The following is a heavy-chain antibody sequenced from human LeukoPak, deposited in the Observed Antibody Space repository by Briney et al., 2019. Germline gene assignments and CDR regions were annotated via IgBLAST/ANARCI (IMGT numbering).Heavy chain of an antibody. CDR2: IKGDGGER. CDR1: GFTFGDYW. D-gene: IGHD3-16*01. Sequence: GGSLRLSCAASGFTFGDYWKNWVRQAPGKGLEWVAIIKGDGGERYYLDSVKGRFTVSRDNAKNSLYLQMNRLRPEDTALYYCARDYIGDHWGQGTLVNVSS. J-gene: IGHJ4*02. CDR3: ARDYIGDH. V-gene: IGHV3-7*01.